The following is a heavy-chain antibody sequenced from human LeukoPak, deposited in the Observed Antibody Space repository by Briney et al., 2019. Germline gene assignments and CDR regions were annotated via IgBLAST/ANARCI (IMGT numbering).Heavy chain of an antibody. Sequence: PGGSLRLSCAASGFTFGSYAMYWVRQAPGKGLEWVSAISGSGGSTYYADSVKGRFTISRDNSKNTLYLQMNSLRAEDTAVYYCAKGTRQSYYYYYYMDVWGKGTTVTVSS. J-gene: IGHJ6*03. CDR1: GFTFGSYA. CDR2: ISGSGGST. D-gene: IGHD4-11*01. V-gene: IGHV3-23*01. CDR3: AKGTRQSYYYYYYMDV.